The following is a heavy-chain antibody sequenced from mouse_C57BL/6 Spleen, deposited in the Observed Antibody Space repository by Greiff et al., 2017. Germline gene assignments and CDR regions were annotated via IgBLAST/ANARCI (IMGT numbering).Heavy chain of an antibody. CDR3: APITTVVEDAMDY. D-gene: IGHD1-1*01. CDR2: IHPNSCST. J-gene: IGHJ4*01. CDR1: GYTFTSYW. Sequence: QVQLQQPGAELVKPGASVKLSCKASGYTFTSYWMHWVKQRPGQGLEWIGMIHPNSCSTNYNEKFKSKATLTVDKSSSTAYMQLSSLTSEDSAVYYCAPITTVVEDAMDYWGQGTSVTVSS. V-gene: IGHV1-64*01.